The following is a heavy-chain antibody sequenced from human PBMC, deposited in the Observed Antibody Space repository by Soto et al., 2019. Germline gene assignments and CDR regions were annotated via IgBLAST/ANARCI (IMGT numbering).Heavy chain of an antibody. J-gene: IGHJ2*01. Sequence: SETLSLTCIVSGGSIRFSSFYWGWLRQPPGKGLEGIGTIYYGGSTFYNPSLKSRVTISVDTSKNQFSLNLTSVTAADTAVYYCARPDSSYYGIRRRDRPYFYLWARVSLFPFTS. V-gene: IGHV4-39*01. CDR2: IYYGGST. CDR3: ARPDSSYYGIRRRDRPYFYL. D-gene: IGHD3-22*01. CDR1: GGSIRFSSFY.